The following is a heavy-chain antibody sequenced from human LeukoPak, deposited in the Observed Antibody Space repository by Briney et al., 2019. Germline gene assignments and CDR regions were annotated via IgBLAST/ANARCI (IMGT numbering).Heavy chain of an antibody. CDR3: ARGSSSWDY. D-gene: IGHD6-13*01. V-gene: IGHV3-7*01. Sequence: PGGSLRLSCAASGFAFSNYWMSWVRQAPGKGLEWVANIKQDGSEKYYVDSVKGRFTISRDDAKNSLYLQMNSLRAEDTAVYYCARGSSSWDYWGQGTLVTVSS. J-gene: IGHJ4*02. CDR2: IKQDGSEK. CDR1: GFAFSNYW.